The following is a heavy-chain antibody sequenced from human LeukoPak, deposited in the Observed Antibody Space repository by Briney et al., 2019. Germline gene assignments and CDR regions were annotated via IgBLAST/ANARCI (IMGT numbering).Heavy chain of an antibody. CDR1: GGSLSNYY. V-gene: IGHV4-34*01. CDR3: ARGVTDNVVVPRATKRTRFFDF. Sequence: SETLSLTCTVSGGSLSNYYWSWIRQPPGKGLDWIGEIKHSGSTNYNLSLKSRVTISVDSSKNQFSLRLSSVTAADTAVYYCARGVTDNVVVPRATKRTRFFDFWGQGIQVTVSS. J-gene: IGHJ4*02. D-gene: IGHD2-2*01. CDR2: IKHSGST.